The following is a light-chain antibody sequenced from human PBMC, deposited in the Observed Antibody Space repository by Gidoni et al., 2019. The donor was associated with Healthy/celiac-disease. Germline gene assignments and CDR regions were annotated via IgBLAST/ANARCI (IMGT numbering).Light chain of an antibody. J-gene: IGKJ2*01. CDR1: QSVLYSSNNKNY. V-gene: IGKV4-1*01. CDR2: WAS. Sequence: DIVMTQSPDSLAVSLGARATIHCKSSQSVLYSSNNKNYLAWYQQKPGQPPKLLIYWASTRESGVPDRFSGSGSGTDFTLTISSLQAEDVAVYYCQQYYSTPYTFGKGTKLEIK. CDR3: QQYYSTPYT.